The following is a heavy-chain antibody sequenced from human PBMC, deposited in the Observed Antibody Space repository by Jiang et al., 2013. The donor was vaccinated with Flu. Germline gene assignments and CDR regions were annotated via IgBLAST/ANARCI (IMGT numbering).Heavy chain of an antibody. CDR3: ARDMIVGATEVDAFDI. V-gene: IGHV4-34*01. CDR1: GGSFSGYY. J-gene: IGHJ3*02. Sequence: LLKPSETLSLTCAVYGGSFSGYYWSWIRQPPGKGLEWIGEINHSGSTNYNPSLKSRVTISVDTSKNQFSLKLSSVTAADTAVYYCARDMIVGATEVDAFDIWGQGTMVTVSS. D-gene: IGHD1-26*01. CDR2: INHSGST.